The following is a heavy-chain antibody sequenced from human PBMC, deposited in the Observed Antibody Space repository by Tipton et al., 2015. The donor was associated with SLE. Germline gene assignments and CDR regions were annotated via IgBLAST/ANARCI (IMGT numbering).Heavy chain of an antibody. Sequence: TLSLTCTVSGGSITNNYWSWIRQPPGKGLEWIGYIYSSGSANYNPSLKSRATISVDTSKNQFSLKLSSVTATDTAVYYCARGSTVTTFYYYYYMDVWGKGTTVTVSS. J-gene: IGHJ6*03. CDR1: GGSITNNY. CDR2: IYSSGSA. CDR3: ARGSTVTTFYYYYYMDV. V-gene: IGHV4-59*01. D-gene: IGHD4-11*01.